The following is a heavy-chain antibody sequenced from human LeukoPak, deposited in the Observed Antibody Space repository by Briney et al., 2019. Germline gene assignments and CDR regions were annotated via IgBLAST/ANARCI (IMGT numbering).Heavy chain of an antibody. CDR2: IIPIFGTA. D-gene: IGHD3-22*01. J-gene: IGHJ5*02. CDR3: ARGGAIYYDSSGYYPPTHWFDP. CDR1: GGTFSSYA. V-gene: IGHV1-69*05. Sequence: SVKVSCKASGGTFSSYAISWVRQAPGQGLEWMGGIIPIFGTANYAQKFQGRVTITTDESTSTAYMELSSLRSEDTAVYYCARGGAIYYDSSGYYPPTHWFDPWGQGILVTVSS.